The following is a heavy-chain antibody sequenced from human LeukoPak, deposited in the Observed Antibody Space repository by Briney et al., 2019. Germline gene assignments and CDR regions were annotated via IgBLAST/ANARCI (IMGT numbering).Heavy chain of an antibody. V-gene: IGHV1-8*01. CDR1: GYTFTSYE. J-gene: IGHJ4*02. Sequence: WASVKVSCKASGYTFTSYEINWVRQATGQGLEWMGWMNPNSGDTAYAQKFQGRITMTRSTSIGTAYMELSSLRSDDTAVYYCARGLGTYDSSELTWPMISFWGQGTLVTVSS. D-gene: IGHD3-22*01. CDR2: MNPNSGDT. CDR3: ARGLGTYDSSELTWPMISF.